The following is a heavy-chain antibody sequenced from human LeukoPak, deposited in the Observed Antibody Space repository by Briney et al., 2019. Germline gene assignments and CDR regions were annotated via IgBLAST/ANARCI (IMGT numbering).Heavy chain of an antibody. CDR1: GFTSSSYW. CDR3: ARGLYSSTTYYFDY. Sequence: PGGSLGLSCAASGFTSSSYWMSWVRQAPGKGLEWVANIKKDGSEKYYVDSVKGRFTISRDNAKNSLYLQMNSLRAEDTAVYFCARGLYSSTTYYFDYWGQGTLVTVSS. CDR2: IKKDGSEK. V-gene: IGHV3-7*03. J-gene: IGHJ4*02. D-gene: IGHD6-13*01.